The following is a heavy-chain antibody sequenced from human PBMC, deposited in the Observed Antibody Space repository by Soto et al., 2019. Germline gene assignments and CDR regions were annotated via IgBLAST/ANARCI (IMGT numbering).Heavy chain of an antibody. J-gene: IGHJ4*02. CDR1: GDSISTNKW. D-gene: IGHD3-3*02. V-gene: IGHV4-4*02. CDR2: IHRSGST. Sequence: QVHLQESGPGLVKPSGTLSLTCDVSGDSISTNKWWTWARQPPGKGLEWIGEIHRSGSTNHNPSLQSRVIMSVDNSENQSPLQLTSVTAADTAVYYCAREGDVPSSIGYWGQGTLVTVSS. CDR3: AREGDVPSSIGY.